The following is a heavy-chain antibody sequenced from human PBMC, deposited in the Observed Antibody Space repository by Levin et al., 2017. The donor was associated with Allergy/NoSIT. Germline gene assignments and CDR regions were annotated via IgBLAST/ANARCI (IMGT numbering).Heavy chain of an antibody. D-gene: IGHD6-13*01. CDR3: AREGIAAAGTWLYYYGMDV. CDR2: IIPIFGTA. J-gene: IGHJ6*02. CDR1: GGTFSSYA. Sequence: SVKVSCKASGGTFSSYAISWVRQAPGQGLEWMGGIIPIFGTANYAQKFQGRVTITADESTSTAYMELSSLRSEDTAVYYCAREGIAAAGTWLYYYGMDVWGQGTTVTVSS. V-gene: IGHV1-69*13.